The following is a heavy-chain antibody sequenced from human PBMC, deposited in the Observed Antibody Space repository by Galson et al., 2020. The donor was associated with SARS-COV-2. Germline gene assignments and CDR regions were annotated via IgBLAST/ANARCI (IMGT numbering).Heavy chain of an antibody. CDR3: AKDLWDIVVVVAEY. V-gene: IGHV3-23*01. CDR1: GFTFSSYA. Sequence: GGSLTLSCAASGFTFSSYAMSWVRQAPGKGLEWVSAISGSGGSTYYADSEKGRFTISRDNSKNTLYLQMKSLRAVDTAVYYCAKDLWDIVVVVAEYWGQGTLVTVAS. CDR2: ISGSGGST. D-gene: IGHD2-15*01. J-gene: IGHJ4*02.